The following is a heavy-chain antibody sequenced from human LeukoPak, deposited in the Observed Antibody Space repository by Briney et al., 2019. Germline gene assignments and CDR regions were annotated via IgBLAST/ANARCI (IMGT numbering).Heavy chain of an antibody. CDR1: GGFISSHY. CDR3: ARGEDFKSSRFDP. Sequence: PSETLSLTCTVSGGFISSHYWNWIRQPPGKALEWIGYVYYSGTIKYNPSLESRVTISVDTSKSQFSLKLTSVTAADTAVYYCARGEDFKSSRFDPWGQGTLVTVSS. V-gene: IGHV4-59*11. CDR2: VYYSGTI. D-gene: IGHD1-26*01. J-gene: IGHJ5*02.